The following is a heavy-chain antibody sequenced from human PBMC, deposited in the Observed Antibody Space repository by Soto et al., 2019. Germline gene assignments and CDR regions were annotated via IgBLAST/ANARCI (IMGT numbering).Heavy chain of an antibody. V-gene: IGHV4-34*01. CDR1: GGSFSGYY. CDR3: ARRSAAGP. CDR2: INHSGST. Sequence: QVQLQQWGAGLLKPSETLSLTCAVYGGSFSGYYWSWIRQPPGKGLEWIGEINHSGSTNYNPSLKXXVXXSVDTSKNQFSLKLSSVTAADTAVYYCARRSAAGPWGQGTLVTVSS. J-gene: IGHJ5*02. D-gene: IGHD6-25*01.